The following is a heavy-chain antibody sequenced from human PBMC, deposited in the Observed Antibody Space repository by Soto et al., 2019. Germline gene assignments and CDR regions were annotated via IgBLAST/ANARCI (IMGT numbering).Heavy chain of an antibody. CDR2: ISYDGSNK. V-gene: IGHV3-30*18. CDR3: AKDLLSMVRGVIKEIDY. D-gene: IGHD3-10*01. CDR1: GFTFSNYG. J-gene: IGHJ4*02. Sequence: QVQLVESGGGVVQPGRSLRLSCAASGFTFSNYGIHWVRQAPGKGLEWVAVISYDGSNKYYADSVKGRFTISRDNSKNTLYLQMNSLRAEDTAVYYCAKDLLSMVRGVIKEIDYWGQGTLVTVSS.